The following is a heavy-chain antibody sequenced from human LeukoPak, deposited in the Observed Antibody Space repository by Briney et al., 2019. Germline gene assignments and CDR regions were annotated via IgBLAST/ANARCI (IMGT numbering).Heavy chain of an antibody. J-gene: IGHJ3*02. D-gene: IGHD3-10*01. Sequence: SETLSLTCTVSGGSISSGSYYWSWIRQPAGKGLEWIGRIYTSGSTNYNPSLKSRVTISVDTSKNQFSLKLSSVTAADTAVYYCARGGYMVRGVDTRQDDAFDIWGQGTMVTVSS. CDR1: GGSISSGSYY. CDR2: IYTSGST. CDR3: ARGGYMVRGVDTRQDDAFDI. V-gene: IGHV4-61*02.